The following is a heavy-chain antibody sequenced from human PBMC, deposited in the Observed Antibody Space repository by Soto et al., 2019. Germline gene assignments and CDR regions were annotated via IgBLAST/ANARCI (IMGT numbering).Heavy chain of an antibody. D-gene: IGHD3-16*01. CDR2: ISGSGGST. J-gene: IGHJ5*02. V-gene: IGHV3-23*01. CDR3: AKGRKSYDYIWGSKNWFDP. Sequence: EVQLLESGGGLVQPGGSLRLSCAASGFTFSSYAMSWVRQAPGKGLEWVSAISGSGGSTYYADSVKGRFTISRDNSKNTLYLQINSLRAEDTAVYYCAKGRKSYDYIWGSKNWFDPWGQGTLVTVSS. CDR1: GFTFSSYA.